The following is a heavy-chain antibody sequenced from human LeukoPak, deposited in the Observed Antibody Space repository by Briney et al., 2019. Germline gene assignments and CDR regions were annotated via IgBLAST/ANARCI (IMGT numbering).Heavy chain of an antibody. CDR2: ISGDGGNT. CDR3: AKEQYSGSYILGYFDC. D-gene: IGHD1-26*01. CDR1: RFTFSSYA. V-gene: IGHV3-23*01. J-gene: IGHJ4*02. Sequence: GGSLRLSCAASRFTFSSYAMNWVRQAPGKGLEWVSAISGDGGNTYYADSVKGRFTISRDNSKNTLYLQMNSLRAEDTAVYYCAKEQYSGSYILGYFDCWGQGTLVTVSS.